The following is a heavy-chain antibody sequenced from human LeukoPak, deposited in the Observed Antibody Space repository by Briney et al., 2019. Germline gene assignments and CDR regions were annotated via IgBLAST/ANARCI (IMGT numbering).Heavy chain of an antibody. V-gene: IGHV3-9*01. J-gene: IGHJ6*03. CDR3: AKGGIHRGYYYYYMDV. D-gene: IGHD6-13*01. CDR2: ISWNSDNI. Sequence: PGGSLRLSCAASGFTFSSYEMNWVRQAPGKGLEWVSGISWNSDNIAYADSVKGRFTISRDNAKNSLYLQMNSLRVEDTALYYCAKGGIHRGYYYYYMDVWGKGTTVIISS. CDR1: GFTFSSYE.